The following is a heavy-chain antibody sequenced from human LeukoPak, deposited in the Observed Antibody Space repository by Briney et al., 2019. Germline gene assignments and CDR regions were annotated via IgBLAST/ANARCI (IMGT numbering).Heavy chain of an antibody. CDR3: AKEGVQASGDDW. CDR2: ISGSGGST. D-gene: IGHD1-26*01. V-gene: IGHV3-23*01. Sequence: GGSLRLSCAASGFTFTTYAMSWVRRAPGKGLEWVSTISGSGGSTFYADSVKGRFTISRDNSKNTLYLHMNSLRAEDTAVYYCAKEGVQASGDDWWGQGTLVTVSS. J-gene: IGHJ4*02. CDR1: GFTFTTYA.